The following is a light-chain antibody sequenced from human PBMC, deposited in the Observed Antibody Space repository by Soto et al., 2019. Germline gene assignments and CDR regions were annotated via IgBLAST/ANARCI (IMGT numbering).Light chain of an antibody. Sequence: DIQMTQSPSSVSASVGDRVTITCRASQGISSWLAWYQQKPGKAPKLLTYAASSLQSGVPSRFSGSGSRTDFPLTTRSLQPELYATYYCQQANSLPPWTFGQGNKVEIK. CDR2: AAS. J-gene: IGKJ1*01. CDR1: QGISSW. CDR3: QQANSLPPWT. V-gene: IGKV1-12*01.